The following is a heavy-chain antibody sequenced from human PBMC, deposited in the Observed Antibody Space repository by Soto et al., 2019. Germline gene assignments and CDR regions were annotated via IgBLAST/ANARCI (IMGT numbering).Heavy chain of an antibody. Sequence: PGGSLRLSCAASGFTFSSYSMNWVRQAPGKGLEWVSSISSSSSYIYYADSVKGRFTISRDNAKNSLYLQMNSLRAEDTAVYYCARGDCSSTSCSRDYYYYYGMDFWGQGTTVTVSS. CDR1: GFTFSSYS. CDR2: ISSSSSYI. CDR3: ARGDCSSTSCSRDYYYYYGMDF. D-gene: IGHD2-2*01. V-gene: IGHV3-21*01. J-gene: IGHJ6*02.